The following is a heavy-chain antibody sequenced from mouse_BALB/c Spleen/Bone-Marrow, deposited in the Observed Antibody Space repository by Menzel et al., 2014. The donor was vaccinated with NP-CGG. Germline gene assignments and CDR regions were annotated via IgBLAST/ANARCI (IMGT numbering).Heavy chain of an antibody. CDR1: GFTFSDYY. CDR2: ISNGGNNT. CDR3: SRHDYRYDAWFAY. V-gene: IGHV5-12*02. J-gene: IGHJ3*01. D-gene: IGHD2-14*01. Sequence: EVKVVESGGGLVQPGGSLKISCATSGFTFSDYYMYWARQTPEKRLEWVASISNGGNNTYYPDTLKGRFTISRDNAKNTLYLQMSRLKSEDTAIYYCSRHDYRYDAWFAYWGQGTLVTVSA.